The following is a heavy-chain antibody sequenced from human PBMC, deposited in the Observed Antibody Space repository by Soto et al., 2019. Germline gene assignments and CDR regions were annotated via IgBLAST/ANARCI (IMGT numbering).Heavy chain of an antibody. D-gene: IGHD4-17*01. CDR1: GFTFSDHY. V-gene: IGHV3-72*01. J-gene: IGHJ4*02. Sequence: GGSLRLSCAASGFTFSDHYMDWVRQAPGKGLEWVGRTRNKANSYTTEYAASVKGRFTISRDDSKNSLFLQMNSLKTEDTAVYYCARYAYGGNYFDYWGQGTLVTVSS. CDR2: TRNKANSYTT. CDR3: ARYAYGGNYFDY.